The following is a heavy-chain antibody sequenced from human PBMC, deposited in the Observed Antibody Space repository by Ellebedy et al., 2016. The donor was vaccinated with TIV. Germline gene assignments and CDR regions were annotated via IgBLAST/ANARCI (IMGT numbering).Heavy chain of an antibody. Sequence: GESLKISCAASGFTFSKFAMHWVRQAPGKGLEWVAIISYAGWNKYYGDSVKGRFSISRDNSKNTLYLQMNSLRAEDTAVYYCWAGMNTVADLLDYWGQGTLVTVSS. CDR2: ISYAGWNK. D-gene: IGHD4-23*01. J-gene: IGHJ4*02. CDR3: WAGMNTVADLLDY. CDR1: GFTFSKFA. V-gene: IGHV3-30*03.